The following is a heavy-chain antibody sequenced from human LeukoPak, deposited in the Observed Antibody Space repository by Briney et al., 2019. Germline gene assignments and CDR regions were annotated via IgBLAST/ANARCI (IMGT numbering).Heavy chain of an antibody. CDR2: ISYDGSNK. Sequence: GGSLRLSCAASGFTFSSYGMHWVRQAPGKGLEWVAVISYDGSNKYYADSVKGRFTISRDNSKNTLYLQMDSLRAEDTAVYYCARDHLTGTRRVNWFDPWGQGTLVTVSS. CDR3: ARDHLTGTRRVNWFDP. V-gene: IGHV3-30*03. CDR1: GFTFSSYG. D-gene: IGHD1-7*01. J-gene: IGHJ5*02.